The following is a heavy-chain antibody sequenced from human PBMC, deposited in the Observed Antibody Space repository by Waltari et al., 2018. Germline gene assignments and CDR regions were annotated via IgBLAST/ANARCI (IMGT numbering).Heavy chain of an antibody. D-gene: IGHD2-21*02. J-gene: IGHJ6*03. V-gene: IGHV3-49*04. CDR2: IRTQTFGRVV. CDR3: SHGGDPHMYFFMDV. CDR1: GIHFGVYA. Sequence: EVQLVESGGGLVQAGRSLRLSCTASGIHFGVYAVTWVRQAPGKWLEWIGFIRTQTFGRVVDYAPSVRGRFTISRDDSKSIAYLQMNSLKTEDTAVYYCSHGGDPHMYFFMDVWGKGTTVTVSS.